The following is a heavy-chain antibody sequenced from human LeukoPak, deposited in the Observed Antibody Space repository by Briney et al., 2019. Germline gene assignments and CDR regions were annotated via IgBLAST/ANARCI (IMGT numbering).Heavy chain of an antibody. CDR1: GFTFSSYA. J-gene: IGHJ4*02. Sequence: PGGSLRLSCAASGFTFSSYAMHRVRQAPGKGLEWVSLISWDGGSTYYADSVKGQFTISRDNSKNSLYLQMNSLRAEDTALYYCAKDETGYSSGWPDFWGQGTLVTVSS. D-gene: IGHD6-19*01. V-gene: IGHV3-43D*03. CDR2: ISWDGGST. CDR3: AKDETGYSSGWPDF.